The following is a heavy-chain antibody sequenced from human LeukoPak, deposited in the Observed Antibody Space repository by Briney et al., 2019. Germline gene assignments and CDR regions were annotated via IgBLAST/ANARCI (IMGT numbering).Heavy chain of an antibody. CDR1: GGSFSGYY. V-gene: IGHV4-34*01. Sequence: PSETLSLTCAVYGGSFSGYYWSWIRQPPGKGLEWIGEINHSGSTNYNPSLKSRVTISVDTSKNQFSLKLSSVTAADTAVYYCARFTGWFDPWGQGTLVTVSS. D-gene: IGHD2-8*02. J-gene: IGHJ5*02. CDR3: ARFTGWFDP. CDR2: INHSGST.